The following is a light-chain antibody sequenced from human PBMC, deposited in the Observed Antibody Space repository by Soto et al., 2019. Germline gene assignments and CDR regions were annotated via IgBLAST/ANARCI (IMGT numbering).Light chain of an antibody. CDR2: GAS. CDR1: QSVSSSY. V-gene: IGKV3-20*01. CDR3: QKYGSSPFT. J-gene: IGKJ4*01. Sequence: EIVLTQSPGTLSLSPGERATLSCRASQSVSSSYLAWYQQKPGQAPRLLIYGASSRATGIPDRFSGSGYGTDFTLTISRLEPEDFAVYYCQKYGSSPFTFGGGTKVEIK.